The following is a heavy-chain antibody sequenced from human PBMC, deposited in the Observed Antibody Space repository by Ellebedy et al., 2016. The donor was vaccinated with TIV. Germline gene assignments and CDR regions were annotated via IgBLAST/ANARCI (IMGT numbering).Heavy chain of an antibody. Sequence: GESLKISXAASGFTFSSYAMSWVRQAPGKGLEWVAAISGSGGSTYYADSVKGRFTISRDNSKNTLYLQMNSLRAEDTAVYYCANLLRASGSGSYYKDRRNGMDVWGQGTTVTVSS. D-gene: IGHD3-10*01. J-gene: IGHJ6*02. CDR2: ISGSGGST. V-gene: IGHV3-23*01. CDR1: GFTFSSYA. CDR3: ANLLRASGSGSYYKDRRNGMDV.